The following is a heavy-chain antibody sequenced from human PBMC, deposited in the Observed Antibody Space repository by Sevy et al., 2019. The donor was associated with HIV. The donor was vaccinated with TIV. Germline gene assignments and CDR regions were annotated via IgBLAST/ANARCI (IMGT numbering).Heavy chain of an antibody. D-gene: IGHD2-8*01. J-gene: IGHJ4*02. V-gene: IGHV3-23*01. CDR2: LSFGCGKI. Sequence: GGSLRLSCAASGFTFNIYSMSWVRQTPGKGLEWVATLSFGCGKINHADSVKGRFTMSRDDSKNAVYLQMNNLRVEDTAIYYCAREWCTKPHDYWGQGTLVTVSS. CDR1: GFTFNIYS. CDR3: AREWCTKPHDY.